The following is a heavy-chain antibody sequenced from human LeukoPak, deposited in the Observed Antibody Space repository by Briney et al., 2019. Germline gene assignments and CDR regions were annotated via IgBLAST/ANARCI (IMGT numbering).Heavy chain of an antibody. V-gene: IGHV3-9*01. J-gene: IGHJ4*02. CDR1: GFTFDDYA. CDR3: AKDGYCSSTSCYWFDY. CDR2: ISWNSGST. Sequence: GRSLRLSCAASGFTFDDYAMHWVRQAPGKGLEWVSGISWNSGSTGYADSVKGRFTISRDNAKNSLYLQMNSLRAEDTALYYCAKDGYCSSTSCYWFDYWGQGTLVTVSS. D-gene: IGHD2-2*01.